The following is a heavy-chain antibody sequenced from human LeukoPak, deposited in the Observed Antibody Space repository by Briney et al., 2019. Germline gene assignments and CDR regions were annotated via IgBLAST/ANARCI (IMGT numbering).Heavy chain of an antibody. Sequence: GGSLRLSCAGSGFIFNNYAMHWVRQPPGKGLEWVSGISWNSGSIDYADSVKGRFTISRDNAKNSLYLQMNSLRVEDTAVYYCARDPVSLGRMDVWGQGTTVTVSS. CDR3: ARDPVSLGRMDV. CDR2: ISWNSGSI. J-gene: IGHJ6*02. V-gene: IGHV3-9*01. CDR1: GFIFNNYA.